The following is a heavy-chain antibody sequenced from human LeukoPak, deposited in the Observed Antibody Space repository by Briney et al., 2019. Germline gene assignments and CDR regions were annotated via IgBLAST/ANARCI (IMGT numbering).Heavy chain of an antibody. CDR1: GSTFSRHA. Sequence: GGSLRLSCGASGSTFSRHAMSWVRQAPGKGLEWVSVITSSGRTAYYGDSVKGRFTMSRDNSKNTLYLQMNSLRPEDTAVYYCAKETGGDDSAYFDHWGQGTLVTVSS. J-gene: IGHJ4*02. CDR3: AKETGGDDSAYFDH. D-gene: IGHD2-21*02. CDR2: ITSSGRTA. V-gene: IGHV3-23*01.